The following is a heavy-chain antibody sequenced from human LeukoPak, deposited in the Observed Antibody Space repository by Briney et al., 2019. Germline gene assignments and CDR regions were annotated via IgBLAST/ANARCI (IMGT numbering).Heavy chain of an antibody. CDR3: ARDMGYDFWSGYPPQGMDV. CDR2: INAGNGNT. CDR1: GYTFTIYA. Sequence: ASVNVSCKASGYTFTIYAMHWVRQAPGQRLEWMGWINAGNGNTKYSQKFQGRVTITRDTYASTAYMELSSLRSEDTAVYYCARDMGYDFWSGYPPQGMDVWGQGTTVTVSS. J-gene: IGHJ6*02. D-gene: IGHD3-3*01. V-gene: IGHV1-3*01.